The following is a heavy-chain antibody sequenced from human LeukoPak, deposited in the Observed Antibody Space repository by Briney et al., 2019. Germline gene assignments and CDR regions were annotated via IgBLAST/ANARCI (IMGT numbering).Heavy chain of an antibody. J-gene: IGHJ4*02. CDR1: GGSISSSSYY. CDR2: IYYSGST. V-gene: IGHV4-39*01. D-gene: IGHD6-19*01. CDR3: ARLGAYSSGAGWNYYFNY. Sequence: SETLSLTCTVSGGSISSSSYYWGWIRQPPGKGLEWIGSIYYSGSTYYNPSLKSRVTLSVDTSKNQFSLKLNSATAADTAVYYCARLGAYSSGAGWNYYFNYWGQGTLVTVSS.